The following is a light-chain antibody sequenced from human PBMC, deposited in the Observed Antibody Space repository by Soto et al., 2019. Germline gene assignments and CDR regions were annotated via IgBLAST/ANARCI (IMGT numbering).Light chain of an antibody. J-gene: IGLJ3*02. V-gene: IGLV2-11*01. CDR2: DVS. Sequence: QSALTQPRSVSGSPGQSVTISCTGTSSDVSGYNFVSWYQQHPGKAPKLIIYDVSKRPSGVPDRFSGSKSGNTASLTISGLQAEDEADYYCCSYAGSYTWVFGGGTQLTVL. CDR3: CSYAGSYTWV. CDR1: SSDVSGYNF.